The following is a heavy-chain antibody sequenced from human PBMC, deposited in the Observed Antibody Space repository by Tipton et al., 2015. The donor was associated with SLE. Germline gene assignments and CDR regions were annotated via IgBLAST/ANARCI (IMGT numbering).Heavy chain of an antibody. CDR2: IYYSGST. Sequence: TLSLTCTVSGGSISSSSYYWGWIRQPPGKGLEWIGSIYYSGSTYYNPSLKSRVTISVGTSKNQFSLKLSSVTAADTAVYYCASPGIAAAGPFFDYWGQGTLVTVSS. J-gene: IGHJ4*02. D-gene: IGHD6-13*01. CDR3: ASPGIAAAGPFFDY. V-gene: IGHV4-39*01. CDR1: GGSISSSSYY.